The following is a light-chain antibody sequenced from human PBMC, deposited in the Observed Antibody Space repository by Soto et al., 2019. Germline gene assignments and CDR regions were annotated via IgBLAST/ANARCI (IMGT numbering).Light chain of an antibody. CDR2: GAS. CDR1: QSVSSSY. CDR3: QHWGT. Sequence: EIVLTQSPGTLSLSPGERATLSCRASQSVSSSYLAWYQQKPGQAPRLLIYGASSRATGIPDRFSGSGSGTDFTLSISRLEPEDFAVYYSQHWGTVGLGTRVDSK. J-gene: IGKJ1*01. V-gene: IGKV3-20*01.